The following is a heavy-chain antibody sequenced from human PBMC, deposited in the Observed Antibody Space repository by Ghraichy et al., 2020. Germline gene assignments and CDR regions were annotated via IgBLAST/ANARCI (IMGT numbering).Heavy chain of an antibody. CDR3: ARDRAEVVTARALRYFDL. D-gene: IGHD2-21*02. Sequence: SQTLSLTCTVSGYSISSGYYWGWIRQPPGKGLEWIGSIYHSGSTYYNPSLKSRVTISVDTSKNQFSLKLSSVTAADTAVYYCARDRAEVVTARALRYFDLWGRGTLVTVSS. V-gene: IGHV4-38-2*02. CDR2: IYHSGST. J-gene: IGHJ2*01. CDR1: GYSISSGYY.